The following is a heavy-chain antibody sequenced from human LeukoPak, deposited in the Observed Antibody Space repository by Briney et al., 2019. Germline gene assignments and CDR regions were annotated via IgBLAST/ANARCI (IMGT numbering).Heavy chain of an antibody. CDR3: ARGGGYASPIGY. CDR1: GGSISSYY. Sequence: PSETLSLTCTVSGGSISSYYWSWIRQPPGKGLEWIGYIYYSGSTNYNPSLKSRVTISVDTSKNQLSLKLSSVTAADTAVYYCARGGGYASPIGYWGQGALVTVSS. D-gene: IGHD5-12*01. CDR2: IYYSGST. J-gene: IGHJ4*02. V-gene: IGHV4-59*01.